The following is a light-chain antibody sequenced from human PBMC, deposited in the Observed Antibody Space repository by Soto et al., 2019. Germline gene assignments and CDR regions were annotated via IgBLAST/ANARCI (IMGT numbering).Light chain of an antibody. CDR3: EQYNDYFRT. J-gene: IGKJ1*01. CDR1: RSVGAW. Sequence: DIQMTQSPPTLSASVGGRVTITCRASRSVGAWLAWYQQKPGRAPNLLIYKTSTLKSEVPSRFRGSGSGMEFSLTIDGLQPDDFATYYCEQYNDYFRTFGPGTKVEI. V-gene: IGKV1-5*03. CDR2: KTS.